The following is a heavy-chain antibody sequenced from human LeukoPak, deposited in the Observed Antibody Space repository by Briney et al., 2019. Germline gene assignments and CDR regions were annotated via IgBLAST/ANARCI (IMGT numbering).Heavy chain of an antibody. J-gene: IGHJ4*02. Sequence: GWSLRLSCAASVFIFSSYAMSWVRQAPGKGLEGVSAISGSVGSTYYAVSVKGRFTIGTDNHKNTLYLQMNSLRAEDTAVYDCAAAGTGNHLGLDVTLTYWVQGTLVTVSS. D-gene: IGHD6-13*01. CDR1: VFIFSSYA. CDR2: ISGSVGST. CDR3: AAAGTGNHLGLDVTLTY. V-gene: IGHV3-23*01.